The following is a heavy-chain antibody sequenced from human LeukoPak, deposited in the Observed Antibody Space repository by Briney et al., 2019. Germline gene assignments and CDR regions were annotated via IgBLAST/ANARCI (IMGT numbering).Heavy chain of an antibody. CDR2: ISGSAGST. CDR3: AKKTGSYFSFDY. CDR1: GFTFSSYA. J-gene: IGHJ4*02. V-gene: IGHV3-23*01. Sequence: GGSLRLSCAASGFTFSSYAMNWVHQAPGKGLEWVSAISGSAGSTYYADSLKGRFTISRDNSNNTLYLQMNSLRAEDTAVYYCAKKTGSYFSFDYWGQGTLVTVSS. D-gene: IGHD1-26*01.